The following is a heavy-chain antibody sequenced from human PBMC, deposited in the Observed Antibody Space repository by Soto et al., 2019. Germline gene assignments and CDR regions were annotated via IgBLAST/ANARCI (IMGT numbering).Heavy chain of an antibody. J-gene: IGHJ6*02. D-gene: IGHD4-17*01. CDR1: GFTFTSYT. V-gene: IGHV3-21*01. CDR3: ARKGYGEYGGMDV. CDR2: ISTTSGYI. Sequence: XVSLRLSGAASGFTFTSYTFNWVRQAPGKGLEWVSCISTTSGYIYYADSVKGRFTFSRDNARNSLYLQMNSLRVEDTAVYYCARKGYGEYGGMDVWGQGTMVTVSS.